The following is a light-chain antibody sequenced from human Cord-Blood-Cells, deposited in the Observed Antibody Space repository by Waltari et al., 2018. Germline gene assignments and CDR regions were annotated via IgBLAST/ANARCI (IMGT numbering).Light chain of an antibody. V-gene: IGKV3-20*01. CDR1: QSVSSSY. J-gene: IGKJ2*01. CDR2: GAS. Sequence: EIVLTQSPGTLSLSPGERATLSCRASQSVSSSYLAWYQQKPGQAPRRPIYGASTRATGSPDRFSGSGSGTDFTLTISRLEPEDFAVYYCQQYCSSMYTVGQGTKLEIK. CDR3: QQYCSSMYT.